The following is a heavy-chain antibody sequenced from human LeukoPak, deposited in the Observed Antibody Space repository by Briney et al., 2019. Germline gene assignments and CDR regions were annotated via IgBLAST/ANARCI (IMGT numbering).Heavy chain of an antibody. CDR1: GFTVSSNY. V-gene: IGHV3-53*01. J-gene: IGHJ3*01. Sequence: PGGSLRLSCAASGFTVSSNYMSWVRQAPGKGLEWVSVIYSGGSTYYADSVKGRFTISRDNSENTLFLQMNSLRAEDTAMYYCARTPGTGHDGLDVWGQGTTVTVSP. D-gene: IGHD2-8*02. CDR3: ARTPGTGHDGLDV. CDR2: IYSGGST.